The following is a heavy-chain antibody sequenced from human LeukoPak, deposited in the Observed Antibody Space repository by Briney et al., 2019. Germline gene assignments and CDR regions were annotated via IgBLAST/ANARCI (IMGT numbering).Heavy chain of an antibody. Sequence: SVKVSCKASGGTFSSYTISWVRQAPGQGLEWMGRIIPILGIANYAQKFQGRVTITADKSTSTAYMELSSLGSEDTAVYYCARWAGYCSSTSCPYYFDFWGQGTLVTVSS. V-gene: IGHV1-69*02. CDR2: IIPILGIA. D-gene: IGHD2-2*01. CDR1: GGTFSSYT. J-gene: IGHJ4*02. CDR3: ARWAGYCSSTSCPYYFDF.